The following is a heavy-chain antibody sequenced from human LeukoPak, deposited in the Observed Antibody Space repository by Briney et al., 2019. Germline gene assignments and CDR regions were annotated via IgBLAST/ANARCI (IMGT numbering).Heavy chain of an antibody. Sequence: SETLSLTCTASSGSINSYYWGWVRQPAGRGLEWIGRIYTTGKTDYNPSLKSRLTMSVDTSKMQFSLNLTSVTAADTAIYFCARHGYTASHYFLDFWSQGTLVTVSS. D-gene: IGHD3-16*01. CDR2: IYTTGKT. CDR3: ARHGYTASHYFLDF. CDR1: SGSINSYY. J-gene: IGHJ4*02. V-gene: IGHV4-4*07.